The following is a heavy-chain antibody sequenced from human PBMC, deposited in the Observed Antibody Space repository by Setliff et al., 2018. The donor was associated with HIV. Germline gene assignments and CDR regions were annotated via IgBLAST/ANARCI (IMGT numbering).Heavy chain of an antibody. J-gene: IGHJ4*02. CDR3: ARDTCDTPSCYAGPRFVY. Sequence: GGPLRLSCAASGFTFSDYWMSWVRQAPGKGLEWVANIKQDGTDKYYVDSVRGRFTISRDNARNSLFLQMNSLRVEDTAVYYCARDTCDTPSCYAGPRFVYWGQGNLVTVSS. CDR2: IKQDGTDK. CDR1: GFTFSDYW. D-gene: IGHD2-2*01. V-gene: IGHV3-7*01.